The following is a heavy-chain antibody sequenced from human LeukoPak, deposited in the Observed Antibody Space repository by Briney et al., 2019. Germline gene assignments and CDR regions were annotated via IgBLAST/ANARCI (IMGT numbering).Heavy chain of an antibody. J-gene: IGHJ4*02. CDR3: ARGRWVATNQAYYFDD. CDR1: AYSFTPYA. D-gene: IGHD5-12*01. Sequence: ASVKVSCKTSAYSFTPYAMHWVRQAPGQRLEWMGWINAGNGHTKYSQEFQGRLTITRDTSANIVYMNLSSLRSEDMAVYYCARGRWVATNQAYYFDDWGQGTLVTVSS. V-gene: IGHV1-3*03. CDR2: INAGNGHT.